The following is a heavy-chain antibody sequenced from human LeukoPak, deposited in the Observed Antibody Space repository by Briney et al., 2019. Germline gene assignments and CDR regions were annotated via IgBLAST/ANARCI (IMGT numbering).Heavy chain of an antibody. CDR2: IKQDGSEK. J-gene: IGHJ6*02. D-gene: IGHD1-26*01. CDR1: GFTFSSYW. Sequence: GGSLRLSCAASGFTFSSYWMSWVRQAPGKGLEWVANIKQDGSEKYYVDSVKGRFTISRDNAKNSLYLRMNSLRAEDTAVYYCARASTRIVGASYYYYGMDVWGQGTTVTVSS. V-gene: IGHV3-7*01. CDR3: ARASTRIVGASYYYYGMDV.